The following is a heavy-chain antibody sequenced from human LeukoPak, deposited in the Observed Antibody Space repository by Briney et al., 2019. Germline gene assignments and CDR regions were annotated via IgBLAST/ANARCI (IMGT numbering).Heavy chain of an antibody. V-gene: IGHV4-59*01. D-gene: IGHD4-17*01. CDR1: GGSISSYY. CDR2: IYYSGST. J-gene: IGHJ4*02. Sequence: SETLSLTCTVSGGSISSYYWSWIRQPPGKGLEWIGYIYYSGSTNYNPSLKSRVTISVDASKNQFSLKLSSVTAADTAVYYCARDDRLGYGDYYFDYWGQGTLVTVSS. CDR3: ARDDRLGYGDYYFDY.